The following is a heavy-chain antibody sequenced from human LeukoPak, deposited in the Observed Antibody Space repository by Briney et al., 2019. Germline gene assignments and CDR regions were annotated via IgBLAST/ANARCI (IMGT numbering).Heavy chain of an antibody. D-gene: IGHD2-2*02. CDR2: INPNSGGT. CDR1: GYTFTGYY. V-gene: IGHV1-2*02. J-gene: IGHJ4*02. Sequence: ASGKVSCKASGYTFTGYYMHWVRQAPGQGLEWMGWINPNSGGTNYAQKFQGRVTMTRDTSISTAYMELSRLRSDDTAVFYCAREVVVVPAAIDYWGQGTLVTVSS. CDR3: AREVVVVPAAIDY.